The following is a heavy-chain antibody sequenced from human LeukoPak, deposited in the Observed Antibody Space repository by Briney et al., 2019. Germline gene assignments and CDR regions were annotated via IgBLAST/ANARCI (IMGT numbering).Heavy chain of an antibody. D-gene: IGHD3-10*01. J-gene: IGHJ6*02. CDR2: ISSSSSYI. V-gene: IGHV3-21*01. CDR3: ARDSGDWGRRFDYYYYYGMDV. Sequence: KPGGSLRLSCAASGFTFSSYSMNWVRQAPGKGLEWVSSISSSSSYIYYADSVKGRFTISRDNAKNSLYLQMNSLRAEDTAVYYCARDSGDWGRRFDYYYYYGMDVWGQGTTVTVSS. CDR1: GFTFSSYS.